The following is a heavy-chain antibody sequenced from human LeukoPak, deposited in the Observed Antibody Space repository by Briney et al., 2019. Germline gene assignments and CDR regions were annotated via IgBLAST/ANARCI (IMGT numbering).Heavy chain of an antibody. CDR1: GFTVSSNS. V-gene: IGHV3-53*01. D-gene: IGHD3-22*01. Sequence: GGSLRLSCTVPGFTVSSNSMSWVRQAPGKGLEWVSFIYSDNTHYSDSVKGRFTISRDNSKNTLYLQMNSLRAEDTAVYYCARGLHFRVYDSSDYYPYWGQGTLVTVSS. J-gene: IGHJ4*02. CDR3: ARGLHFRVYDSSDYYPY. CDR2: IYSDNT.